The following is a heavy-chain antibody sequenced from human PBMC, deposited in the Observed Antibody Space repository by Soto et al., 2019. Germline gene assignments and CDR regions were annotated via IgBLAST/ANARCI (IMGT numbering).Heavy chain of an antibody. CDR2: IYNSGST. D-gene: IGHD3-10*01. CDR1: SGSISSSNW. J-gene: IGHJ6*03. V-gene: IGHV4-4*02. CDR3: ARATAEYGSGRPAYYYYMDV. Sequence: QVQLQESGPGLVKPSGTLSLTCAVSSGSISSSNWWSWVRQPPGKGLEWIGEIYNSGSTNYNPSLKSRVTRSVDKSKNQFSLKLSSVTAADTAVYYCARATAEYGSGRPAYYYYMDVWGKGTTVTVSS.